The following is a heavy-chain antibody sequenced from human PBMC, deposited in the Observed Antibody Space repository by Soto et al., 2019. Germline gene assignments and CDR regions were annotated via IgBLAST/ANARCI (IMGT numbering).Heavy chain of an antibody. CDR2: ISYDGSNK. CDR3: ARDRESGRYGRAFDH. J-gene: IGHJ4*02. V-gene: IGHV3-30-3*01. Sequence: QVQLVETGGGVVQPGGSLRLSCTASGFTFSTYAMHWVRQAPGQGLEGVAIISYDGSNKNYPDSVKGRFTISRDNSWNTLYLEMNSLRADDPAVYYCARDRESGRYGRAFDHWGQGTLVTVSS. D-gene: IGHD6-19*01. CDR1: GFTFSTYA.